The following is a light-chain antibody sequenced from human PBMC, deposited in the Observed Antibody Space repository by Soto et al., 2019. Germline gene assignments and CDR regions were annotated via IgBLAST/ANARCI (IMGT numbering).Light chain of an antibody. CDR1: QSISSY. CDR2: DAS. CDR3: QQSYSTPDT. V-gene: IGKV1-39*01. Sequence: DIQMTQSPSSLSGSVGDRVTITCRASQSISSYLNWYQQKPGTAPKLLIYDASSLQSGVPSRFSGSGSGTDFTLTISSLQPEDFATYHCQQSYSTPDTFGQGTKVEIK. J-gene: IGKJ2*01.